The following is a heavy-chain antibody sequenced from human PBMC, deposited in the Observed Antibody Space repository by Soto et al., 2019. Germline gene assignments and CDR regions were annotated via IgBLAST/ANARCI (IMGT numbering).Heavy chain of an antibody. Sequence: PSETLSLTCTVSGGSISSSNYFWGWIRQPPGKGLEWIGNIYYSGNTYYNPSLKSRVTISVDTSKNQFSPKLSSLTAADTAVYYCARLSVVALRHYFDYWGQGTLVTVSS. D-gene: IGHD2-15*01. V-gene: IGHV4-39*01. CDR1: GGSISSSNYF. CDR2: IYYSGNT. CDR3: ARLSVVALRHYFDY. J-gene: IGHJ4*02.